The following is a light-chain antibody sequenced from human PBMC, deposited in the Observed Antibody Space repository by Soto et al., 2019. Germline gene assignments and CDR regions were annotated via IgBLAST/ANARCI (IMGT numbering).Light chain of an antibody. J-gene: IGKJ3*01. CDR3: QQYNNCPPT. V-gene: IGKV3-15*01. CDR2: GAS. CDR1: QSVSSN. Sequence: EIVMTQSPATLSVSPGERATLSCRASQSVSSNLAWYQQKPGQAPRLLIYGASTRATSIPARFSGSGSGTEFTLTISSQQSEDFAVYYCQQYNNCPPTFGPGTKVDIK.